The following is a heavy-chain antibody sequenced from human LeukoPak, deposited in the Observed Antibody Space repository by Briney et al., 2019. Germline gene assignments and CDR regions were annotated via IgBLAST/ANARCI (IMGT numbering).Heavy chain of an antibody. CDR3: AGTYKVGYCSGGSCHETVDI. J-gene: IGHJ3*02. V-gene: IGHV4-59*01. Sequence: SETLSLTCTVSGGSISSYYWSWVRQPPGKGLEWIGYIYYSRSTNYNPSLKSRVTISVDTSKNQFSLKLSSVTAADTAVYYCAGTYKVGYCSGGSCHETVDIWGQGTMVTVSS. CDR2: IYYSRST. CDR1: GGSISSYY. D-gene: IGHD2-15*01.